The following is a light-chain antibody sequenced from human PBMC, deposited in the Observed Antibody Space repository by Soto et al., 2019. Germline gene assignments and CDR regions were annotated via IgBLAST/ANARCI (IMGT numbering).Light chain of an antibody. V-gene: IGKV3-15*01. CDR3: QQYKNWPPLT. Sequence: EIVMTQSRATLSVSPGERATLSCRASQSVSYNLAWYQQKPGQGPRLPIYGAFTRATGIPARFSGSGSGTEFTLTISSLQSEDFAVYYCQQYKNWPPLTFGGGTKVEIK. J-gene: IGKJ4*01. CDR1: QSVSYN. CDR2: GAF.